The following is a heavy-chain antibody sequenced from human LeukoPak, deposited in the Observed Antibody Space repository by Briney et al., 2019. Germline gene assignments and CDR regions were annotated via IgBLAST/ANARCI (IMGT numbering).Heavy chain of an antibody. V-gene: IGHV3-66*01. CDR3: AKVLAVAGTFDAFDI. Sequence: GGSLRLSCAASGFTVSSNYMSWVRQAPGKGLEWVSVIYSGGSTYYADSVKGRFTISRDNSKNTLYLQMNSLRAEDTAVYYCAKVLAVAGTFDAFDIWGQGTMVTVSS. CDR2: IYSGGST. D-gene: IGHD6-19*01. CDR1: GFTVSSNY. J-gene: IGHJ3*02.